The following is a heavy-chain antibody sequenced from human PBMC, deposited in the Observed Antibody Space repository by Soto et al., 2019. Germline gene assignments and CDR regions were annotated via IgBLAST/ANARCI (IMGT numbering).Heavy chain of an antibody. D-gene: IGHD1-26*01. Sequence: SETLSLTCDVSSGSITTSVLWTWVRQFPGKGLEWIGEIAHDGHTNYNPSLSGRVTMSVDLSNSQFSLKVASVTAADTAVYFCVGGRDYDYWGQGTLVTVSS. CDR1: SGSITTSVL. J-gene: IGHJ4*02. V-gene: IGHV4-4*02. CDR2: IAHDGHT. CDR3: VGGRDYDY.